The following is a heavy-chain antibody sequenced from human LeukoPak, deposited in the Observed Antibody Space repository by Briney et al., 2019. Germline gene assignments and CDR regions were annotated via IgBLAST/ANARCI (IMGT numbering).Heavy chain of an antibody. Sequence: ASVKVSCKASGYTLTSYGISWVRQAPGQGLEWMGWISAYNGNTNYAQKLQGRVTMTTDTSTSTAYMELRSLRSDDTAVYYCAREPAPYDQNWFDPWGQGTLVTVSS. V-gene: IGHV1-18*01. J-gene: IGHJ5*02. CDR2: ISAYNGNT. CDR1: GYTLTSYG. CDR3: AREPAPYDQNWFDP. D-gene: IGHD3-3*01.